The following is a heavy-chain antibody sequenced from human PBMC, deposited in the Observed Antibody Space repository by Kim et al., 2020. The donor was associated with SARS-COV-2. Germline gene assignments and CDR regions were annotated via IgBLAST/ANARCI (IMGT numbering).Heavy chain of an antibody. J-gene: IGHJ3*02. CDR3: ARFYDILTGYYKGLGAFDI. CDR1: GGSISSGGYY. CDR2: IYYSGST. Sequence: LSLTCTVSGGSISSGGYYWSWIRQHPGKGLEWIGYIYYSGSTYYNPSLKSRVTISVDTSKNQFSLKLSSVTAADTAVYYCARFYDILTGYYKGLGAFDIWGQGTMVTVSS. D-gene: IGHD3-9*01. V-gene: IGHV4-31*03.